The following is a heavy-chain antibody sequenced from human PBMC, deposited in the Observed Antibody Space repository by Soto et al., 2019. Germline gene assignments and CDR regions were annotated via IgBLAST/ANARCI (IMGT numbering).Heavy chain of an antibody. CDR1: GDSISSGGSS. J-gene: IGHJ4*02. Sequence: SETLSLTCSVSGDSISSGGSSWSWIRQTPGKGLEWIGYLYHTGSTFYNPSLKSRVTISGDRSKNEFSLRLSSVTAADTAVYFCARSVAVPGAHIDYWGQGTQVTVSS. CDR3: ARSVAVPGAHIDY. D-gene: IGHD6-19*01. V-gene: IGHV4-30-2*02. CDR2: LYHTGST.